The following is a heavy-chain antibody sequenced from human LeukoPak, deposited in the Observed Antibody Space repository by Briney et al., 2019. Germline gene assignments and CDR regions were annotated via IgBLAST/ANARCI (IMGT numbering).Heavy chain of an antibody. D-gene: IGHD6-13*01. CDR2: IYSGGRT. Sequence: GGSLRLSCAASGFTVSSNYMSWVRQAPGKGLEWVAVIYSGGRTYYADSVKGRFTISRDNSKNTLYLQMNSLRVEDTAVYYCAKDVRGSTSWYGLDYWGQGTLVTVSS. CDR1: GFTVSSNY. V-gene: IGHV3-53*01. CDR3: AKDVRGSTSWYGLDY. J-gene: IGHJ4*02.